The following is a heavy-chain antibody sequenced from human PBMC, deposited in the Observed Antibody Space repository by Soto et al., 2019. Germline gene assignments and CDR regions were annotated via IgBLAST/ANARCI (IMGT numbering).Heavy chain of an antibody. D-gene: IGHD6-19*01. CDR3: ARDSRGGSGWYAFDI. V-gene: IGHV3-21*01. J-gene: IGHJ3*02. CDR1: GFTFSSYS. Sequence: GGSLRLSCAASGFTFSSYSMNWVRQAPGKGLEWVSSISSSSYIYYADSVKGRFTISRDNAKNSLYLQMNSLRAEDTAVYYCARDSRGGSGWYAFDIWGQGTMVTVSS. CDR2: ISSSSYI.